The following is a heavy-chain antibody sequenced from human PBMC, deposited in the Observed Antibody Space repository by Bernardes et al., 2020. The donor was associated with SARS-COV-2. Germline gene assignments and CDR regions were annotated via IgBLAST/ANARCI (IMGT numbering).Heavy chain of an antibody. V-gene: IGHV1-69*13. D-gene: IGHD2-21*02. Sequence: SVKVSCKTSGNTFTSYAVIWVRQAPGQGLECMGVIIPLFGTTNYAQNFQGRVTIPADESTNTVYMELSSLRSADPAMYYCARSVTYPDAFDIWGQGTMVTGSA. CDR3: ARSVTYPDAFDI. CDR1: GNTFTSYA. CDR2: IIPLFGTT. J-gene: IGHJ3*02.